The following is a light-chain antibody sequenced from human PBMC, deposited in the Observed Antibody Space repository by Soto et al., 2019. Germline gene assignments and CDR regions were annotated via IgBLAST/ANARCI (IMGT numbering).Light chain of an antibody. Sequence: SVLTPPPSASGTPGPRGTLSFSCSSPHIGSNYVYWYQPLPGTAPKLLIYRNNQRPSGVPDRFSGSKSGTSASLAISGLRSEDEADYYCAAWDDSLSGLYVFGTGTKVTVL. J-gene: IGLJ1*01. CDR2: RNN. CDR3: AAWDDSLSGLYV. CDR1: SPHIGSNY. V-gene: IGLV1-47*01.